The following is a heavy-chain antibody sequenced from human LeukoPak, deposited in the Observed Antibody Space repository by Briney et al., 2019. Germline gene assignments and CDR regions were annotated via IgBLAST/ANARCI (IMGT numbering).Heavy chain of an antibody. V-gene: IGHV1-69*05. J-gene: IGHJ6*03. Sequence: ASVKVSCKASGGTFSSYAISWVRQAPGQGLEWMGGVIPIFGTANYAQKFQGRVTITTDESASTAYMELSSLRSEDTAVYYCARHPIKSRAVAGLYYYYYMDVWGKGTTVTVSS. CDR1: GGTFSSYA. D-gene: IGHD6-19*01. CDR2: VIPIFGTA. CDR3: ARHPIKSRAVAGLYYYYYMDV.